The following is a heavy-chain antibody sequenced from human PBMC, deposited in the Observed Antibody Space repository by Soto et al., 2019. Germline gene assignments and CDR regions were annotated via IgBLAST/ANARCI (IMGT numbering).Heavy chain of an antibody. CDR1: GGTFGNSA. D-gene: IGHD1-1*01. V-gene: IGHV1-69*12. J-gene: IGHJ5*02. CDR2: INPFFVTVTN. CDR3: AREGGATTGMGWVDP. Sequence: QLHLMQSGAEVKQPGSSVRVSCKASGGTFGNSAISWLRLAPGQRLEWIGGINPFFVTVTNNSAENFQGRVRLTAPESRDPVYLDFRGLTSEDTAVYFCAREGGATTGMGWVDPWGQGTPVIVSS.